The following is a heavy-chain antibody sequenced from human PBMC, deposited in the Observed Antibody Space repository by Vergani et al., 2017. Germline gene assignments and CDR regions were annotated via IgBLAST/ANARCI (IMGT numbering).Heavy chain of an antibody. CDR2: IRGNGDST. CDR1: GFNARTYV. Sequence: ELPLLESGGGLVQPGGSLRLSCAASGFNARTYVMTWVRQPPGKGLEWVSSIRGNGDSTYYADSVKGRFTISRDNSKNTLSLQMNSLTAEDTAIYYCAGPQGTSAYYYGGFDYWGQGILVTVSS. V-gene: IGHV3-23*01. J-gene: IGHJ4*02. CDR3: AGPQGTSAYYYGGFDY. D-gene: IGHD3-22*01.